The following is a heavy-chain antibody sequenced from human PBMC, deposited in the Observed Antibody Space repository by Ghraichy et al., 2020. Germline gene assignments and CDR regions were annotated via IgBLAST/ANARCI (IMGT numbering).Heavy chain of an antibody. J-gene: IGHJ6*02. V-gene: IGHV3-48*02. CDR2: ITSSSRTR. Sequence: GGSLRLSCVGSGFTFSSHSMNWVRQAPGKSLEWVSYITSSSRTRAYAHSVKGRFTISRDNAQNSLYLQMTSLRDEDTAVYYCARGSTVVRFFYYDGMDVWGQGATVTVSS. CDR1: GFTFSSHS. D-gene: IGHD4-23*01. CDR3: ARGSTVVRFFYYDGMDV.